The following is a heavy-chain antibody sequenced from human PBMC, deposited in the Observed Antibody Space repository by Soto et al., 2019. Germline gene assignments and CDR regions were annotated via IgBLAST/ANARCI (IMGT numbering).Heavy chain of an antibody. CDR1: GGSISSSSYY. Sequence: SETLSLTCTVSGGSISSSSYYWGWIRQPPGKGLEWIGSIYYSGSTYYNPSLKSRVTISVDTSKNQFSLKLSSVTAADTAVYYCARQMESYYDILTGYYYYYGMDVWGQGTTVTVSS. CDR2: IYYSGST. CDR3: ARQMESYYDILTGYYYYYGMDV. V-gene: IGHV4-39*01. J-gene: IGHJ6*02. D-gene: IGHD3-9*01.